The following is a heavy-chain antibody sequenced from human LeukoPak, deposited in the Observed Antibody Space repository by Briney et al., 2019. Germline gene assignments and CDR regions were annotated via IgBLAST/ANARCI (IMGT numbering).Heavy chain of an antibody. CDR3: AIMYSGVRGDFDY. J-gene: IGHJ4*02. V-gene: IGHV3-74*01. CDR2: INSDGSST. D-gene: IGHD1-26*01. CDR1: GFTFSSYW. Sequence: GGSLRLSCAASGFTFSSYWMHWGRQAPGKGLVWVSRINSDGSSTNYADSVRGRFTISRDNAKNTLYLHMNSLRADDTAVYYCAIMYSGVRGDFDYWGQGTLVTVSS.